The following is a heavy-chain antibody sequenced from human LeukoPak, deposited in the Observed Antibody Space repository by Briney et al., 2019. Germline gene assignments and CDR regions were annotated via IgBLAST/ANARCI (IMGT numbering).Heavy chain of an antibody. V-gene: IGHV1-69*13. D-gene: IGHD5-24*01. Sequence: GASVKVSCKASGGTFISYGVSWVRQAPGQGLEWMGGIIPIFRTATYAQKFRGRVTITADESMSTAYMELSSLRSEDTAVYYCARSQRAGYNVYHFDYWGQGTLVTVSS. CDR1: GGTFISYG. J-gene: IGHJ4*02. CDR3: ARSQRAGYNVYHFDY. CDR2: IIPIFRTA.